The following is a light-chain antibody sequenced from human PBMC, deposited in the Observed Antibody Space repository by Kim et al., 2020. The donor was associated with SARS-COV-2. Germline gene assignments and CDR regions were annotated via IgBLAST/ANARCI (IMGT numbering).Light chain of an antibody. CDR2: GKN. J-gene: IGLJ2*01. CDR1: RLRSYY. CDR3: NSRDSSGNVV. Sequence: VAFGQTVRITCQGDRLRSYYASWYQQKPGQAPVLVIYGKNNRPSGIPDRFSGSSSGNTASLTITGAQAEDEADYYCNSRDSSGNVVFGGGTQLTVL. V-gene: IGLV3-19*01.